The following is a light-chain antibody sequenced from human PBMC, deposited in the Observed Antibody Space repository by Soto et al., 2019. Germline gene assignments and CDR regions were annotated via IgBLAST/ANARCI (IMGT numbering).Light chain of an antibody. Sequence: QSVLTQPPSVSGAPGQRVTISCSGTSSSIGAGYEVHWYHQLPGTAPKLVVSGNGNRPSGVPDRLSASKSGTSASLAITGHQAEDEGNYYCQSYDKRLTAYVFGTGTKLTVL. CDR2: GNG. V-gene: IGLV1-40*01. CDR1: SSSIGAGYE. J-gene: IGLJ1*01. CDR3: QSYDKRLTAYV.